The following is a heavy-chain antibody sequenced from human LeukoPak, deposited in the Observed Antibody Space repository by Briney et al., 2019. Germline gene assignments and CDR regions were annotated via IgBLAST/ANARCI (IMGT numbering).Heavy chain of an antibody. CDR3: ARFLRGYSYGPDGMDV. CDR2: IYYSGST. J-gene: IGHJ6*02. D-gene: IGHD5-18*01. V-gene: IGHV4-31*03. Sequence: SETLSLTCTVSGGSISSGGYYWSWIRQHPGKGLEWIGYIYYSGSTYYNPSLKSRVTISVDTSKNQFSLKLSSVTAADTAVYYCARFLRGYSYGPDGMDVWGQGTTVTVSS. CDR1: GGSISSGGYY.